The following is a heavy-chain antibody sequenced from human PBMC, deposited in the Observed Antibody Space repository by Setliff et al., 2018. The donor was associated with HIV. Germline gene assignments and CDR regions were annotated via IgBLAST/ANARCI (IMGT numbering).Heavy chain of an antibody. CDR2: ITPSDGSR. Sequence: GASVKVSCKASGYTFSSYSLHWVRQGPGQGLEWMGIITPSDGSRRYAQKFQGRLTMTRDMSTSTVHMDLSSLRPEDTAVYYCARDVDVYDILTGYHFDYWGQGTLVTVSS. CDR1: GYTFSSYS. V-gene: IGHV1-46*01. CDR3: ARDVDVYDILTGYHFDY. J-gene: IGHJ4*02. D-gene: IGHD3-9*01.